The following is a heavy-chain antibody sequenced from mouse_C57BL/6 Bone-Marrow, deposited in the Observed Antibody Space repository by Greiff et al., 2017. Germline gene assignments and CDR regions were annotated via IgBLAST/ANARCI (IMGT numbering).Heavy chain of an antibody. J-gene: IGHJ4*01. CDR1: GFTFSSYA. Sequence: VQLMESGGGLVKPGGSLKLSCAASGFTFSSYAMSWVRQTPEKRLEWVATISDGGSYTYYPDNVKGRFTISRDNAKHNLYLQMSHLKSEDTAMYYCARDNSYLSYYAMDYWGQGTSVSVSS. D-gene: IGHD1-1*01. V-gene: IGHV5-4*01. CDR3: ARDNSYLSYYAMDY. CDR2: ISDGGSYT.